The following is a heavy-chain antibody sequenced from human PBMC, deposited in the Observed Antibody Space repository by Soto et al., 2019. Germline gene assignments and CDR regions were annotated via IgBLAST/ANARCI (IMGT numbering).Heavy chain of an antibody. D-gene: IGHD2-2*01. V-gene: IGHV1-69*02. Sequence: SVKVSCKASGGTFSSYTISWVRQAPGQGLEWMGRIIPILGIANYAQKFQGRVTITADKSTSTAYMELSSLRSEDTAVYYCARVGCSSTSCPHFDYWGQGTLVTVSS. CDR2: IIPILGIA. CDR1: GGTFSSYT. J-gene: IGHJ4*02. CDR3: ARVGCSSTSCPHFDY.